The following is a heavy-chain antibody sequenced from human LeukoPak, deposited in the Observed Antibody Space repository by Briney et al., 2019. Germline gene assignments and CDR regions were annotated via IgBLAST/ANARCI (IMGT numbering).Heavy chain of an antibody. CDR1: GGSISSGSYY. CDR2: IYTSGST. Sequence: SETLSLTCTVSGGSISSGSYYWSWIRQPAGKGLEWIGRIYTSGSTKDNPSLKGRVSISVDTSKNQFSLKLSSVTAADTAVYYCARDRGVDDAFHIWGQGTLVTVSS. CDR3: ARDRGVDDAFHI. D-gene: IGHD3-3*01. V-gene: IGHV4-61*02. J-gene: IGHJ3*02.